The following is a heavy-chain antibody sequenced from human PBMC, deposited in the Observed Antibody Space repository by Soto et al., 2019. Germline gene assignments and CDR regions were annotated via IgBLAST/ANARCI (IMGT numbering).Heavy chain of an antibody. V-gene: IGHV4-39*07. J-gene: IGHJ4*02. CDR2: IYHSGST. CDR3: ARSITFDWLFFDN. CDR1: GDSISSSSFY. D-gene: IGHD3-9*01. Sequence: SETLSLTCTVSGDSISSSSFYWGWIRQPPGKGLEWIGHIYHSGSTNYHPSLKSRVTISVDKSKNQFSLKLTSLTAADTAVYYCARSITFDWLFFDNWGQGTLVTVSS.